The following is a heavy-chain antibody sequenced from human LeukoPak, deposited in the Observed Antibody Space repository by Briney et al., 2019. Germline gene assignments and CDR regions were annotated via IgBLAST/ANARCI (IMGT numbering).Heavy chain of an antibody. D-gene: IGHD6-19*01. V-gene: IGHV3-23*01. CDR2: ISGSGGST. J-gene: IGHJ4*02. CDR3: AKDSSGWYRDYFDY. Sequence: GGSLRLSCAASGFTFSSYAMSWVRQAPGKGLEWVSAISGSGGSTYYADSVKGRFTISRDNSRNMLYLQMNSLRADDTAVYYCAKDSSGWYRDYFDYWGQGTLVTVSS. CDR1: GFTFSSYA.